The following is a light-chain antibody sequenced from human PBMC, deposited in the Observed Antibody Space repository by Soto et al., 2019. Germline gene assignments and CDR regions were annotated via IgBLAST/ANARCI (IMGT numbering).Light chain of an antibody. CDR2: EVS. Sequence: QSALTQPASVSGSPGQSITISCTGTSSDVGGYNYVSWYQQHPGKAPKLMIYEVSNRPSGVSNRFSGSKSGNTASLTISGLQAEDEADYYCSSYAGSSTRWVFGAGTKLTVL. V-gene: IGLV2-14*01. CDR3: SSYAGSSTRWV. CDR1: SSDVGGYNY. J-gene: IGLJ3*02.